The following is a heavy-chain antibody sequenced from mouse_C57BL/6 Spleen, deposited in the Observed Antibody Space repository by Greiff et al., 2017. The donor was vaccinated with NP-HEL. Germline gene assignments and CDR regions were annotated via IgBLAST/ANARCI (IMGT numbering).Heavy chain of an antibody. CDR1: GYAFSSSW. CDR2: IYPGDGDT. Sequence: QVQLQQSGPELVKPGASVKISCKASGYAFSSSWMNWVKQRPGKGLEWSGRIYPGDGDTNYNGKFKGKATLTADKSSSTAYMQLSSLTSEDSAVYFCARRSAQVYFDYWGQGTTLTVSS. D-gene: IGHD3-2*02. J-gene: IGHJ2*01. CDR3: ARRSAQVYFDY. V-gene: IGHV1-82*01.